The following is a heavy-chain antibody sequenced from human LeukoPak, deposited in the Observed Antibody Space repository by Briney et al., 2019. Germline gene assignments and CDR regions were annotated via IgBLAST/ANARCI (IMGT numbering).Heavy chain of an antibody. CDR1: GRSISSYY. Sequence: PSETLSLTCTVSGRSISSYYWSWIRQPAGKGLEWIGRIYTSGSTNYNPSLKSRVTMSVDTSKNQFSLKLSSVTAADTAVYYCARVCGGGGCDHYYYGMDVWGQGTTVTVSS. V-gene: IGHV4-4*07. J-gene: IGHJ6*02. CDR3: ARVCGGGGCDHYYYGMDV. CDR2: IYTSGST. D-gene: IGHD2-21*01.